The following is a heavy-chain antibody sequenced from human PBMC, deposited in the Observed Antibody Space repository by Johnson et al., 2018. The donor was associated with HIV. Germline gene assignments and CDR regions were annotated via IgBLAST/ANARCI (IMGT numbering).Heavy chain of an antibody. CDR3: AKDISAGSDAFDI. CDR2: ISWNSGSI. J-gene: IGHJ3*02. D-gene: IGHD3-10*01. Sequence: VQLVESGGGLVQPGRSLRLSCAASGFTFDDYAMHWVRQAPGKGLEWVSGISWNSGSIGYADSVKGRFTISRDNAKNSLYLQMNSLRAEDTALYYCAKDISAGSDAFDIWGHGTMVTVSS. CDR1: GFTFDDYA. V-gene: IGHV3-9*01.